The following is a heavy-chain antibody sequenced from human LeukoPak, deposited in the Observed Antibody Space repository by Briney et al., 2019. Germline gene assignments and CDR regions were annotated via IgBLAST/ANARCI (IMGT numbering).Heavy chain of an antibody. CDR2: IYYSGNT. J-gene: IGHJ4*02. Sequence: SETLSLTCTVSGGSIRSYYWSWIRQPPGKGLEWIGYIYYSGNTNYNPSLKSRVTISVDTSKNQFSLKLSSVTAADTAVYFCARGEDFERYYLAYWGQGTLVTVSS. CDR1: GGSIRSYY. D-gene: IGHD3-9*01. V-gene: IGHV4-59*01. CDR3: ARGEDFERYYLAY.